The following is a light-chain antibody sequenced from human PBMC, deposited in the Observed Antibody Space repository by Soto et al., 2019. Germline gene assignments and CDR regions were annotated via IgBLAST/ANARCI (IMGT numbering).Light chain of an antibody. J-gene: IGLJ1*01. V-gene: IGLV2-14*03. CDR2: DVS. CDR1: SSDVGAYTF. CDR3: SSYTTSSTHV. Sequence: QSALTQPASVSGSPGQSITISCTGTSSDVGAYTFVSWYQQHPDKVPKLMIFDVSRRPSGVSDRFSGSKSGNTASLTISGLQPEDEADYYCSSYTTSSTHVFGSGTKLTVL.